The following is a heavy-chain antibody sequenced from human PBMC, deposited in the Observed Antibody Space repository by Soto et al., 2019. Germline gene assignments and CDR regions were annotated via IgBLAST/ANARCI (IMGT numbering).Heavy chain of an antibody. CDR1: GVTFSSYA. CDR2: ISGSGGST. D-gene: IGHD5-18*01. CDR3: AKFPLRGYSYGGFDY. J-gene: IGHJ4*02. V-gene: IGHV3-23*01. Sequence: GGSLRLSCAASGVTFSSYAMSWVRQAPGKGLEWVSAISGSGGSTYYADSVKGRFTISRDNSKNTLYLQMNSLRAEDTAVYYCAKFPLRGYSYGGFDYWGQGTLVTVSS.